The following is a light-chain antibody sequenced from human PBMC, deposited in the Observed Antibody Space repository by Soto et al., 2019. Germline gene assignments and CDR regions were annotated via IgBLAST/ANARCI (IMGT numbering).Light chain of an antibody. CDR2: GAS. J-gene: IGKJ3*01. CDR1: QSVSSN. Sequence: EIVRTQSPATLSVSPGERATLSCRASQSVSSNLAWYPQKPGQAPRLLIYGASTRATGIPARFSGSVSGTEFTLTISSLQSEDFAVYYCEQYNNWPFTFGPGTKVDIK. CDR3: EQYNNWPFT. V-gene: IGKV3-15*01.